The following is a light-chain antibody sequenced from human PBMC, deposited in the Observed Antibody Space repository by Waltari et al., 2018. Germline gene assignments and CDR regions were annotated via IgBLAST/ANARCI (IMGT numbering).Light chain of an antibody. CDR2: GVS. CDR1: SSDVGGFNY. CDR3: CSYTTSSTLL. J-gene: IGLJ2*01. V-gene: IGLV2-14*01. Sequence: QFAPTQPPSVSGSPGQSVTISCTGTSSDVGGFNYVSWYQQHPGKAPKLMIYGVSNRPSGVSDRFSGSKSGNTASLTISGLQAEDEADYYCCSYTTSSTLLFGGGTRLTVL.